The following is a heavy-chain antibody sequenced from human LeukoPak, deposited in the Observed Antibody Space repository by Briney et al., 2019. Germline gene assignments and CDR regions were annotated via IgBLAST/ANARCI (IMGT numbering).Heavy chain of an antibody. D-gene: IGHD3-10*01. J-gene: IGHJ4*02. CDR1: GFTFSRYA. CDR3: VKGFVHPTYYFDY. CDR2: ITGSGDGT. Sequence: PGGSLRLSCAASGFTFSRYAMRWVRQAPGKRLEWISSITGSGDGTYYADSVRGRFTISRDNSENTLYLQVSSLRAEDTAVYFCVKGFVHPTYYFDYWGQGTLVTVSS. V-gene: IGHV3-23*01.